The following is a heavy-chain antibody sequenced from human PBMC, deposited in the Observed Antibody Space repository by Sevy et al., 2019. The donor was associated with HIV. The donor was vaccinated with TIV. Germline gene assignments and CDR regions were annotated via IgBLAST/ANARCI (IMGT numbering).Heavy chain of an antibody. CDR1: GFTFSSYA. V-gene: IGHV3-23*01. Sequence: GGSLRLSCAASGFTFSSYAMSWVRQAPGKGLGWVSAISGSGGSTYYADSVKGRFTISRDNSKNTLYLQMNSLRAEDTAVYYCAKDEGIVATPYNWFDPWGQGTLVTVSS. J-gene: IGHJ5*02. CDR3: AKDEGIVATPYNWFDP. CDR2: ISGSGGST. D-gene: IGHD5-12*01.